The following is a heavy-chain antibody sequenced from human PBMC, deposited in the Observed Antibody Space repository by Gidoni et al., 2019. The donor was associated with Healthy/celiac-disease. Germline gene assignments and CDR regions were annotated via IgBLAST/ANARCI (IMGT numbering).Heavy chain of an antibody. CDR3: AIATVVGSNYDFWSGPITTFDY. J-gene: IGHJ4*02. Sequence: QVQLVQSGAEVKKPGASVKVSCKVSGYTLTELSMHWVRQAPGKGLEWMGGFDPEDGETIYAQKFQGRVTMTEDTSTDTAYMELSSLRSEDTAVYYCAIATVVGSNYDFWSGPITTFDYWGQGTLVTVSS. CDR1: GYTLTELS. CDR2: FDPEDGET. D-gene: IGHD3-3*01. V-gene: IGHV1-24*01.